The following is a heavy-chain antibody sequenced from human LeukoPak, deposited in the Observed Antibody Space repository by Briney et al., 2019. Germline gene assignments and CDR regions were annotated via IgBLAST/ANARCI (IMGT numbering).Heavy chain of an antibody. CDR1: GFTFSTYW. V-gene: IGHV3-7*01. CDR2: IKGDGSEK. CDR3: AKDSPFGGN. J-gene: IGHJ4*02. D-gene: IGHD1-26*01. Sequence: GGSLRLSCAASGFTFSTYWMSWVRQAPGKGLEWVANIKGDGSEKNYVGSVKGRFTISRDNAKNSLYLQMNSLRAEDTAVYYCAKDSPFGGNWGQGTLVTVSS.